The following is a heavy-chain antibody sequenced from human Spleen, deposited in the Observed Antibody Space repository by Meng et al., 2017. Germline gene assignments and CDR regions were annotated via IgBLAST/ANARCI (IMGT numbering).Heavy chain of an antibody. Sequence: GESLKISCAASGITFSTYTMSWVRQAPGKGLEWVSSISSSSSYIYDADSVKGRFTISRDNSKNTLYLQMNSLRAEDTAVYYCAKDLGFNYYGSGSYDYWGQGTLVTVSS. CDR1: GITFSTYT. J-gene: IGHJ4*02. D-gene: IGHD3-10*01. V-gene: IGHV3-21*04. CDR2: ISSSSSYI. CDR3: AKDLGFNYYGSGSYDY.